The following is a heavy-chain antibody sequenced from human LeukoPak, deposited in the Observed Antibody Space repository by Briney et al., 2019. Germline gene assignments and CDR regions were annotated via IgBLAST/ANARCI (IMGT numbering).Heavy chain of an antibody. Sequence: PSETLSLTCTVSGGSISSSSYYWGWIRQPPGKGLEWIGSIYYSGSTYYNPSLKSRVTISVDTSKNQFSLKLSSVTAADTAVYYCARQGGVQLWLHFVLNPYAFDYWGQGTLVTVSS. D-gene: IGHD5-18*01. CDR2: IYYSGST. CDR1: GGSISSSSYY. CDR3: ARQGGVQLWLHFVLNPYAFDY. J-gene: IGHJ4*02. V-gene: IGHV4-39*01.